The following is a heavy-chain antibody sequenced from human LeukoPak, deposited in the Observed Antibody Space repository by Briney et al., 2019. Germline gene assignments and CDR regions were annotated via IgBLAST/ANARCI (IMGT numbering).Heavy chain of an antibody. D-gene: IGHD3-22*01. CDR3: ARDRSRITMTVAVTRGYYFDY. CDR1: GFTFSNYD. J-gene: IGHJ4*02. CDR2: ISGRGGNT. Sequence: GGPLRLSCAASGFTFSNYDMNWIRQAPGKGLEWVSGISGRGGNTNYADSVKGRFTISRDNSKNTLYLQMNSLRAEDTAIYYCARDRSRITMTVAVTRGYYFDYWGQGTLVTVSS. V-gene: IGHV3-23*01.